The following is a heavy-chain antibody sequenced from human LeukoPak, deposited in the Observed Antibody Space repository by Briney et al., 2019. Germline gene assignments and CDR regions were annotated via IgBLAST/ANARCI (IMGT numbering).Heavy chain of an antibody. V-gene: IGHV4-39*07. CDR1: GGSISSSSYY. CDR3: ARDGEGSGSYMKGWGAYYYYYYMDV. Sequence: PSETLSLTCTVSGGSISSSSYYWGWIRQPPGKGLEWIGSIYYSGGTNYNPSLKSRVTMSVDTSKNQFSLKLSSVTAADTAVYYCARDGEGSGSYMKGWGAYYYYYYMDVWGKGTTVTISS. J-gene: IGHJ6*03. D-gene: IGHD3-10*01. CDR2: IYYSGGT.